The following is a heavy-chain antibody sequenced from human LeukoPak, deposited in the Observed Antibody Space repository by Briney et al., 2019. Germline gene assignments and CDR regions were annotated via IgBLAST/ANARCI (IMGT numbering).Heavy chain of an antibody. V-gene: IGHV1-2*02. CDR1: GYTFTGYY. Sequence: ASVKVSCKASGYTFTGYYMRWVRQAPGQGLEWMGWINPNSGGTNYAQKFQGRVTMTRDTSISTAYMELSRLRSDDTAVYYCARHHYGSGSSQRDYWGQGTLVTVSS. CDR2: INPNSGGT. J-gene: IGHJ4*02. CDR3: ARHHYGSGSSQRDY. D-gene: IGHD3-10*01.